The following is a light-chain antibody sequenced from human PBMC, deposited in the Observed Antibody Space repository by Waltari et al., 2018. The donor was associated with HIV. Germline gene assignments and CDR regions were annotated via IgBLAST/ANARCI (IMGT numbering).Light chain of an antibody. Sequence: QSVLTQPPSVSAAPGQRVIISCSGTSSNVGTAYVAWYQQLRGTAPQRLIYDNNKRPSQIPDRFSGSKSDSSATLGITGLQTGDEADYYCGTWDSRLSAYVFGAGTRVTVL. CDR1: SSNVGTAY. J-gene: IGLJ1*01. V-gene: IGLV1-51*01. CDR2: DNN. CDR3: GTWDSRLSAYV.